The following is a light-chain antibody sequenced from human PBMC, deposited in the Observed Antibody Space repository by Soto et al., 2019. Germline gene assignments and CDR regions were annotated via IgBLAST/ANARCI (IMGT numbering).Light chain of an antibody. V-gene: IGLV2-14*01. CDR3: SSYTSSSTYV. Sequence: QSVLTHPASVSGSPGQSITISCTGTRSDVGGYNYVYWHQQHPGKAPKLMIYDVTNRPSGVSDRFSGSKSGNTASLTISGLQAEDEADYYCSSYTSSSTYVFGAGTKVTVL. CDR1: RSDVGGYNY. CDR2: DVT. J-gene: IGLJ1*01.